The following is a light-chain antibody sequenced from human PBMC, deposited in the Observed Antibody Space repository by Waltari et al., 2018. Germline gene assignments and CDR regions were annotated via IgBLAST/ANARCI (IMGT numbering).Light chain of an antibody. CDR1: SPNIGAGYA. CDR2: GNI. CDR3: HSYDNDLSVV. Sequence: QSLLTQPPSVSGAPGQRVTISCTGSSPNIGAGYAVPWYQQLPGAAPKLLISGNINRASGVPDRFSGSRSGTSASLAISGLQAEDEADYFCHSYDNDLSVVFGTGTKLTVL. J-gene: IGLJ2*01. V-gene: IGLV1-40*01.